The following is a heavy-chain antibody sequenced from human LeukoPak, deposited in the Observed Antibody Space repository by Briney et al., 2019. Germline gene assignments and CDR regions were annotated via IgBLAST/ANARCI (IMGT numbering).Heavy chain of an antibody. CDR1: GFTFSGYT. V-gene: IGHV3-23*01. CDR3: AKDGAVDGIMDAFDI. D-gene: IGHD6-19*01. Sequence: PGGSLRLSCATSGFTFSGYTMVWVRQAPGRGLEWVAAIDDSGGRTYYADSEKGRFTISRDNSKNTLFLQMNSLGAEDTATYFCAKDGAVDGIMDAFDIWGQGTVVTVSS. CDR2: IDDSGGRT. J-gene: IGHJ3*02.